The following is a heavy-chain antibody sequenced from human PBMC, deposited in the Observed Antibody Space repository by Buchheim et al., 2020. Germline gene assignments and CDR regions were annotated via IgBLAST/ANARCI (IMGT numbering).Heavy chain of an antibody. CDR1: GFTFSSYA. CDR2: ISGSGGST. V-gene: IGHV3-23*01. Sequence: EVQLLESGGGLVQPGGSLRLSCAASGFTFSSYAMSWVRQAPGKGLEWVSAISGSGGSTYYADSVKGRFTISRDNSKNTLSLQMNSLRAEDTAVYYCAKDRGYCTNGVCSVRYFDYWGQGTL. D-gene: IGHD2-8*01. J-gene: IGHJ4*02. CDR3: AKDRGYCTNGVCSVRYFDY.